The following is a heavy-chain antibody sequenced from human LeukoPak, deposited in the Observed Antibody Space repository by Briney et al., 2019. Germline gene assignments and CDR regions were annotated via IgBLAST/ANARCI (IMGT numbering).Heavy chain of an antibody. V-gene: IGHV1-18*01. D-gene: IGHD6-13*01. CDR3: TRPEQQLVSGRLYYYGMDV. Sequence: ASVKVSCKASRYTFTSYGISWVRQAPGQGLEWMGWISAYNGNTNYAQKLQGRVTMTTDTSTSTAYMELRSLRSDDTAVCYCTRPEQQLVSGRLYYYGMDVWGQGTTVTVSS. J-gene: IGHJ6*02. CDR2: ISAYNGNT. CDR1: RYTFTSYG.